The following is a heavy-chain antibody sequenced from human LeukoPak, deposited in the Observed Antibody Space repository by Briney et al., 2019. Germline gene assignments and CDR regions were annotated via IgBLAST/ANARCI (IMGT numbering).Heavy chain of an antibody. CDR3: ARASTAIFDY. V-gene: IGHV3-11*06. Sequence: LSLTCTVSGGSISSSSYYWGWIRQAPGKGLEWVSYISSSSSYTNYADSVKGRFTISRDNAKNSLYLQMNSLRAEDTAVYYCARASTAIFDYWGQGTLVTVSS. J-gene: IGHJ4*02. CDR1: GGSISSSSYY. CDR2: ISSSSSYT. D-gene: IGHD5-18*01.